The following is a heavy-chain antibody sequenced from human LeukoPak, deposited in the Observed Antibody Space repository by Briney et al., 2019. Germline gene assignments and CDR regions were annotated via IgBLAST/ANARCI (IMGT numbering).Heavy chain of an antibody. Sequence: GGSLRLSCAASGFTFSSYEMNWVRQAPGKGLEWVSYISSSGSTIYYADSVKGRFTISRDNSKNTVFLQMNSLRAEDTAVYYCAKPSGSGFDYWGQGTLVTVSS. CDR2: ISSSGSTI. CDR3: AKPSGSGFDY. V-gene: IGHV3-48*03. J-gene: IGHJ4*02. D-gene: IGHD1-26*01. CDR1: GFTFSSYE.